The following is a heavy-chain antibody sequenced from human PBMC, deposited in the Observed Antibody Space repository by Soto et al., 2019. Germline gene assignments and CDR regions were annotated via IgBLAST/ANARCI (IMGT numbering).Heavy chain of an antibody. J-gene: IGHJ4*02. V-gene: IGHV1-46*01. CDR1: GYSFTSYH. D-gene: IGHD2-21*01. Sequence: QVQLLQSGTEVTKPGASLKVSCKTSGYSFTSYHVHWVRQAPGQGLEWMGLFNPSGGSSTYAQNFQGRVTMTSDTSTKTVHMELTSLRSEDTAVYYCARDFSIHGVCYAVAHWGQGTLVTVSS. CDR3: ARDFSIHGVCYAVAH. CDR2: FNPSGGSS.